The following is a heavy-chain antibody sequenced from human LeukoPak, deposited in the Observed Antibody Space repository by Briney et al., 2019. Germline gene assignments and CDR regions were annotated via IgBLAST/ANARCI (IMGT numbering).Heavy chain of an antibody. CDR3: ARDCRVLARSFDY. CDR1: GFTFSSYA. D-gene: IGHD2-8*02. V-gene: IGHV3-30*04. Sequence: GGSLRLSCAASGFTFSSYAMHWVRQAPGKGLEWVAVISYDGSNKYYADSVKGRFTISRDNSKNTLYLQMNSLRAEDTAVYYCARDCRVLARSFDYWGKGTLVTVSS. CDR2: ISYDGSNK. J-gene: IGHJ4*02.